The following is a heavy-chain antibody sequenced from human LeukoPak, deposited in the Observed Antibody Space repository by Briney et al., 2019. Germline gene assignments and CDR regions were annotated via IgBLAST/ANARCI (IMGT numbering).Heavy chain of an antibody. CDR1: GGSISSYY. D-gene: IGHD3-22*01. CDR3: ARLRALSYYDSSGDLYYFQY. Sequence: SETLSLTCTVSGGSISSYYWSWLRQPPGKGLEWIWFIYYSGITDYNPSLKSRVSISVDTSKNQFSLELTSVTAADAAVYYCARLRALSYYDSSGDLYYFQYWGQGTLVTVSS. CDR2: IYYSGIT. J-gene: IGHJ4*02. V-gene: IGHV4-59*01.